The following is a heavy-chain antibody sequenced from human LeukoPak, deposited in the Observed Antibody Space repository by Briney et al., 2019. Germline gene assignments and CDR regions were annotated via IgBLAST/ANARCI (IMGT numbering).Heavy chain of an antibody. D-gene: IGHD2-8*01. J-gene: IGHJ6*03. CDR2: LQYDGSNE. V-gene: IGHV3-30*02. CDR1: GFTFSSYW. CDR3: AKDRCSYGVVCLYYYMDV. Sequence: GGSLRLSCAASGFTFSSYWMTWVRQAPGKGLEWVAYLQYDGSNEQYADSVKGRFSISRDSSKNRLYLQMNSLRAEDTALYYCAKDRCSYGVVCLYYYMDVWGKGTTVTISS.